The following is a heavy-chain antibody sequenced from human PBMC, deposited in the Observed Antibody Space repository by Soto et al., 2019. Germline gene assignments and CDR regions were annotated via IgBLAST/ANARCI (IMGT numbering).Heavy chain of an antibody. CDR2: IIPIFGTA. CDR3: ARDRRGNWNYPPADAFDI. D-gene: IGHD1-7*01. Sequence: SVKVSCKASGGTFSSYAISWVLQAPGQGLEWMGGIIPIFGTANYAQKFQGRVTITADESTSTAYMELSSLRSEDTAVYYCARDRRGNWNYPPADAFDIWGQGTMVTVSS. J-gene: IGHJ3*02. CDR1: GGTFSSYA. V-gene: IGHV1-69*13.